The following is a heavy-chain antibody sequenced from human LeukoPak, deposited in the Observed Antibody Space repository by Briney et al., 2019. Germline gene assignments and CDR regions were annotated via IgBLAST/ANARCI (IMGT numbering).Heavy chain of an antibody. Sequence: GGSLRLSCAASGFTFNTYAMHWVRQAPGKGLEWVAIIWYNGGDKYYADSVRGRFAISRDNSKDTLYLQMNSLRVEDTAVYYCAKDLGSSWEVDYWGQGTLVTVSS. D-gene: IGHD6-13*01. V-gene: IGHV3-33*06. CDR1: GFTFNTYA. CDR2: IWYNGGDK. J-gene: IGHJ4*02. CDR3: AKDLGSSWEVDY.